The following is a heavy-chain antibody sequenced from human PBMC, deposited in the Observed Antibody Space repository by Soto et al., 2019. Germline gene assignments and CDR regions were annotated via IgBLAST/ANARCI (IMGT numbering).Heavy chain of an antibody. CDR3: ARGYSSGWTASVY. Sequence: XGSLRLSCAASGFIFSSYWMSWVRQAPGKGLEWVANIMQDGSEKSYVDSVKGRFTISRDNAKNSLYLQMNSLRAEDTAVYYCARGYSSGWTASVYWGQGTLVTVSS. J-gene: IGHJ4*02. CDR1: GFIFSSYW. D-gene: IGHD6-19*01. V-gene: IGHV3-7*04. CDR2: IMQDGSEK.